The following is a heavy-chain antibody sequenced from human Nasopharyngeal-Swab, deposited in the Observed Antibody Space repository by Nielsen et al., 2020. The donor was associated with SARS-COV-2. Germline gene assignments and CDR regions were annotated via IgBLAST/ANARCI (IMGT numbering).Heavy chain of an antibody. CDR1: GGSFTDYY. CDR3: ARGLVDVNMMLVVIGFSYWLDS. J-gene: IGHJ5*01. Sequence: SETLCLTCAGYGGSFTDYYWTWIRQPPGKGLEWIGEINHRGSTNYNPSLKSRVTISADTSKNQFSLNLSSVTAADTAVYYCARGLVDVNMMLVVIGFSYWLDSWGQGTLVTVSS. D-gene: IGHD3-22*01. V-gene: IGHV4-34*01. CDR2: INHRGST.